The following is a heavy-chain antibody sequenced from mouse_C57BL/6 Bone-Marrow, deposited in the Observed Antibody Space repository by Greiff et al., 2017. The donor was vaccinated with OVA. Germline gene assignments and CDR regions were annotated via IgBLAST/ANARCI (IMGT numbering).Heavy chain of an antibody. J-gene: IGHJ2*01. CDR1: GYTFTSYW. D-gene: IGHD1-1*01. Sequence: QVQLQQPGAELVKPGASVKLSCKASGYTFTSYWMQWVKQRPGQGLEWIGEIDPSDSYTYYNQKFKGKATLTVDTSSSTAYMQLSSLTSEDSAVYYCARGEGYYYGSDYWGQGTTLTVSS. CDR2: IDPSDSYT. CDR3: ARGEGYYYGSDY. V-gene: IGHV1-50*01.